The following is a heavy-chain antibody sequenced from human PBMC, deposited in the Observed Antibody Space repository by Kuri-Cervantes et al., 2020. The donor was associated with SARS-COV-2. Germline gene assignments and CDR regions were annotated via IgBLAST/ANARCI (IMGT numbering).Heavy chain of an antibody. V-gene: IGHV3-23*01. D-gene: IGHD5-12*01. Sequence: GESLKISWAASAFPFNNYGMSWVRQAPGKGLEWVAIISYSGENTYYADSVKGRFTISRDNSKNTVYLQLNSLRAEDTAIYHCAKGSRRSVASLIFDYWGQGTLVTVSS. CDR1: AFPFNNYG. J-gene: IGHJ4*02. CDR2: ISYSGENT. CDR3: AKGSRRSVASLIFDY.